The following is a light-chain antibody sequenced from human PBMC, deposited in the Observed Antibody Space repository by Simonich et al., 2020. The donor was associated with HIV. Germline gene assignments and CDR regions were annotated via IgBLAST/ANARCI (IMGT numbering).Light chain of an antibody. CDR2: GAS. Sequence: EIVMTQSPVTLSVSPGERATLPCRASQNVSSNLAWYQQKPGQAPSLLIYGASTRATVIPASSSGSGSGTEFALTISSLQSEDFAVYYCQQYYSTPPWTFGQGTKVEIK. V-gene: IGKV3-15*01. CDR3: QQYYSTPPWT. CDR1: QNVSSN. J-gene: IGKJ1*01.